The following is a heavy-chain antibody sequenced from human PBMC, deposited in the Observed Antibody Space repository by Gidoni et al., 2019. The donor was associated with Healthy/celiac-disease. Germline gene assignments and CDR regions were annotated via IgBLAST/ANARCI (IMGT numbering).Heavy chain of an antibody. Sequence: QVQLQQWGAGLLKPSETLSLPCAVYGGSFSGYYWSWIRQPPGKGLEWIGEINHSGSTNYNPSLKSRVTISVDTSKNQFSLKLSSVTAADTAVYYCARVPGNWGQGTLVTVSS. CDR2: INHSGST. CDR3: ARVPGN. D-gene: IGHD6-13*01. V-gene: IGHV4-34*01. J-gene: IGHJ4*02. CDR1: GGSFSGYY.